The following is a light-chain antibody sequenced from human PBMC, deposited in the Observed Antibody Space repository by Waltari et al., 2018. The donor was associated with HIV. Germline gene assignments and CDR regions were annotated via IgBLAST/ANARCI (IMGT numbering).Light chain of an antibody. CDR1: RSDIGGYDY. V-gene: IGLV2-23*02. J-gene: IGLJ2*01. Sequence: QSALTQPASVSGSPGQSITISCTGTRSDIGGYDYVSWYQHLPVKVPTLMLYDVNKRPSGVSSRFSGSKSGSTASLTISGLQPEDEADYYGCSYSGSGTLVFGGGTKLIVL. CDR2: DVN. CDR3: CSYSGSGTLV.